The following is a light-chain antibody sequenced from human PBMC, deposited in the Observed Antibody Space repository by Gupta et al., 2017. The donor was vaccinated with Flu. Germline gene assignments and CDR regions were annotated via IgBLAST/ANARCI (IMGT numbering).Light chain of an antibody. CDR2: WAS. J-gene: IGKJ4*01. CDR3: QQEDNTPLT. Sequence: DIVMTQSPDSLAVALGERATINCRSSQSLLYTSNNKHYLAWYQQKPGHPPKLLIYWASTRESGVPDRFSGRAYGTDFTLTISSRQPEDVAVYYCQQEDNTPLTFGGGTXVDIK. CDR1: QSLLYTSNNKHY. V-gene: IGKV4-1*01.